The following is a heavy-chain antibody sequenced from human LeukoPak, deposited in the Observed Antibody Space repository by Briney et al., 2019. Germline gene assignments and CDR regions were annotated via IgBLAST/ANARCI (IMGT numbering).Heavy chain of an antibody. J-gene: IGHJ3*02. V-gene: IGHV1-8*03. D-gene: IGHD3-3*01. CDR1: GYTFTGYY. CDR2: MNPNSGNT. Sequence: ASVKVSCKASGYTFTGYYMHWVRQAPGQGLEWMGWMNPNSGNTGYAQKFQGRVTITRNTSISTAYMELSSLRSEDTAVYYCARGNVLRFLEWLFSAFDIWGQGTMVTVSS. CDR3: ARGNVLRFLEWLFSAFDI.